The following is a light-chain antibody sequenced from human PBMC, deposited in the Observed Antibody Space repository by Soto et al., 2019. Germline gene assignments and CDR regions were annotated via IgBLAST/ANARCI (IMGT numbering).Light chain of an antibody. CDR2: SAS. V-gene: IGKV3-15*01. J-gene: IGKJ5*01. CDR3: QQYNEYPQT. CDR1: QSVANY. Sequence: EIVMTQSPSTLYVSPGERATLSCRASQSVANYLAWYQHKPGQAPRLLIHSASTRATGIPARFSGGGSGTEFTLTISSLQSEDFAIYYCQQYNEYPQTFGQGTQLEI.